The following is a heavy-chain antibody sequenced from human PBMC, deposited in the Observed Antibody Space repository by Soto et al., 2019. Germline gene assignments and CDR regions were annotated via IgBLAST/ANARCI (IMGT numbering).Heavy chain of an antibody. CDR1: GDSFSNYG. CDR3: ASVEYYYMNV. CDR2: VSTYNGDA. V-gene: IGHV1-18*01. J-gene: IGHJ6*03. D-gene: IGHD6-6*01. Sequence: QVQLEQSGGEVKKPGASVKVSCKASGDSFSNYGISWVRQAPGQGLEWVGWVSTYNGDARYAQNVQGRLTMTTDKSTGTAYMELRNLRSDDTVRYLCASVEYYYMNVWGKGTTVTVSS.